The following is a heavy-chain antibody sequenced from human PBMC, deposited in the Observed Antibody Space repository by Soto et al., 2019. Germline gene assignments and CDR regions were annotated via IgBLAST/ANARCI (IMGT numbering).Heavy chain of an antibody. D-gene: IGHD2-15*01. CDR1: GYTFTGYY. CDR3: ARETCSGGSCYSRDYGMDV. J-gene: IGHJ6*02. V-gene: IGHV1-2*04. Sequence: AAVKVSCKASGYTFTGYYMHWVRQAPGQGLEWMGWINPNSGGTNYAQKFQGWVTMTRDTSISTAYMELNRLRSDDTAVYYCARETCSGGSCYSRDYGMDVWGQGTTVTVSS. CDR2: INPNSGGT.